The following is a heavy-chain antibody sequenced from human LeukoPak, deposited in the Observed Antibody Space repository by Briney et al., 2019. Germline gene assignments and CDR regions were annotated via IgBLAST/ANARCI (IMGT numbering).Heavy chain of an antibody. D-gene: IGHD3-22*01. CDR3: AGGYYDSSGYHYRGYFDY. Sequence: SVKVSCKASGGTFSSYAISWVRQAPGQGLEWMGGIIPIFGTANYAQKFQGRVTITADESTSTAYMELSSLRSEDTAVYYCAGGYYDSSGYHYRGYFDYWGQGTLVTVSS. CDR2: IIPIFGTA. CDR1: GGTFSSYA. V-gene: IGHV1-69*01. J-gene: IGHJ4*02.